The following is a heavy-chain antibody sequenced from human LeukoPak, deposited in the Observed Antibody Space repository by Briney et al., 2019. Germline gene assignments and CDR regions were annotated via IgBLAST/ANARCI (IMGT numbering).Heavy chain of an antibody. J-gene: IGHJ6*03. CDR2: IKQDGSEK. V-gene: IGHV3-7*01. CDR1: GFTFSSYW. Sequence: AGSLRLSCAASGFTFSSYWMSWVRQAPGKGLEWVANIKQDGSEKYYVDSVKGRFTISRDNAKNSLYLQMNSLRAEDTAVYYCARDPWIQLWLVSYYYYYMDVWGKGTTVTVSS. D-gene: IGHD5-18*01. CDR3: ARDPWIQLWLVSYYYYYMDV.